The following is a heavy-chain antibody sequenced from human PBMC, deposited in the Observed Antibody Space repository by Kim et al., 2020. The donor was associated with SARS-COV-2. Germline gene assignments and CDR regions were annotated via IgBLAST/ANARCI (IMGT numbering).Heavy chain of an antibody. D-gene: IGHD4-17*01. CDR3: AKEGRGDYVFYYYGMDV. Sequence: SVKGRFTIYRDNSKNTLYLQINSLRAEDTAVYYCAKEGRGDYVFYYYGMDVWGQGTTVTVSS. J-gene: IGHJ6*02. V-gene: IGHV3-23*01.